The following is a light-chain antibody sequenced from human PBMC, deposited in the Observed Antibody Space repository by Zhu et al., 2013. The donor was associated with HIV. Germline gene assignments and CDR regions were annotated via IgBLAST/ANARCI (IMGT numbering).Light chain of an antibody. CDR3: LQSNSYPRT. J-gene: IGKJ2*02. Sequence: DIQLTQSPSFLSASVGDRVTITCRASQGISSYLAWYQQKPGKAPKLLIYAASTLQSGVPSRFSGSGSGTEFTLTISSLQPEDFATYYCLQSNSYPRTFGQGTRLEIK. CDR1: QGISSY. CDR2: AAS. V-gene: IGKV1-9*01.